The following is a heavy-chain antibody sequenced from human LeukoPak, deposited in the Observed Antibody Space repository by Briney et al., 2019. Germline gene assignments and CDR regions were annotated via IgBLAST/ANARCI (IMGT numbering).Heavy chain of an antibody. CDR1: GFTFSSYG. D-gene: IGHD3-16*01. J-gene: IGHJ4*02. Sequence: GSLRLSCAASGFTFSSYGMHWVRQAPGKGLEWVAVIWYDGSNKYYADSVKGRFTISRDNSKNTLYLQMNSLRAEDTAVYYCARDLIPQRSFSEWDFDYWGQGTLVTVSS. CDR3: ARDLIPQRSFSEWDFDY. CDR2: IWYDGSNK. V-gene: IGHV3-33*01.